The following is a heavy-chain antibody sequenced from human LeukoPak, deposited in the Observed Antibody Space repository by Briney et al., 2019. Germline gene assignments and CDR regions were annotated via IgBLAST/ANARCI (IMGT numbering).Heavy chain of an antibody. CDR1: GGSISSSSYY. V-gene: IGHV4-39*01. CDR3: AKTVTAIAPWYFDY. Sequence: SETLSLTCTVSGGSISSSSYYWGWIRQPPGKGLEWIGSMYYSGSTYYNPSLKSRVTMSVDTSKNQFSLKLSSVTAADMAVYYCAKTVTAIAPWYFDYWGQGTLVTVSS. CDR2: MYYSGST. J-gene: IGHJ4*02. D-gene: IGHD2-21*02.